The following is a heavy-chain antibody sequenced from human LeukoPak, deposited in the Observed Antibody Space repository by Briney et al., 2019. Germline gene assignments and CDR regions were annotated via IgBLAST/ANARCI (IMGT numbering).Heavy chain of an antibody. V-gene: IGHV3-21*01. CDR2: IGSSSSYI. D-gene: IGHD5-18*01. CDR3: ASLVDTAMAFNI. Sequence: PGGSLRLSCAASGFTFSSYSMNWVRQAPGKGLEWVSSIGSSSSYIYYADSVKGRFTISRDNAKNSLYLQMNSLRAEDTAVYYCASLVDTAMAFNIWGQGTMVTVSS. CDR1: GFTFSSYS. J-gene: IGHJ3*02.